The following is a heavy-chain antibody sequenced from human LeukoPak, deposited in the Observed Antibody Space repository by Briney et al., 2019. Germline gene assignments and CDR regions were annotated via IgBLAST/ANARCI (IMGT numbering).Heavy chain of an antibody. J-gene: IGHJ4*02. V-gene: IGHV3-11*01. CDR3: ERTPPGMEDY. CDR2: ISSSGSTI. Sequence: GGSLRLSCAASGFTLSDYGMSWIRQAPGKGLEWVSYISSSGSTIYYADSLKGRFTVSRDNAKNSLYLQMNSLRAEDTAVYYCERTPPGMEDYWGQGTLVTVSS. CDR1: GFTLSDYG. D-gene: IGHD1-1*01.